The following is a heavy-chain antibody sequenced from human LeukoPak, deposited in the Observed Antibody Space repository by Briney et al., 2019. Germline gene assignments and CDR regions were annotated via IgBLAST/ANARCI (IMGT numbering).Heavy chain of an antibody. CDR2: ISSSSSYI. J-gene: IGHJ4*02. V-gene: IGHV3-21*01. Sequence: GGSLRLSCAASGFTFSSYSMNWVRQAPGKGLEWVSSISSSSSYIYYADSVKGRFTNSRDNAKNSLYLQMNSLRAEDTAVYYCARDYGDSTVFDYWGQGTLVTVSS. D-gene: IGHD4-17*01. CDR3: ARDYGDSTVFDY. CDR1: GFTFSSYS.